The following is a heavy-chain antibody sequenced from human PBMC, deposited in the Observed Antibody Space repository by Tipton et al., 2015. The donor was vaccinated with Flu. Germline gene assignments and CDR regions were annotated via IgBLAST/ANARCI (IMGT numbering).Heavy chain of an antibody. Sequence: LRLSCAVYGGSFSGYYWSWIRQPPGKGLEWIGEINHSGSTNYNPSLESRVTISADTSKKQFSLKLNSVTAADTAVYFCATKFANWGVWEPRDYWGQGTLVTVS. D-gene: IGHD7-27*01. V-gene: IGHV4-34*01. CDR1: GGSFSGYY. CDR2: INHSGST. J-gene: IGHJ4*02. CDR3: ATKFANWGVWEPRDY.